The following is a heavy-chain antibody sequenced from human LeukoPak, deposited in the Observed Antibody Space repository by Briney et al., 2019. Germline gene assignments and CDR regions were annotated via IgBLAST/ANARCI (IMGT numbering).Heavy chain of an antibody. Sequence: GGSLRLSCAASGFTFSSYAMSWVRQAPGKGLEWVANIKQDGSEKYYVDSAKGRFTISRDNAKNSLYLQMNSLRAEDTAVYYCARDLSYYGSGSLDYWGQGTLVTVSS. V-gene: IGHV3-7*01. D-gene: IGHD3-10*01. CDR2: IKQDGSEK. J-gene: IGHJ4*02. CDR3: ARDLSYYGSGSLDY. CDR1: GFTFSSYA.